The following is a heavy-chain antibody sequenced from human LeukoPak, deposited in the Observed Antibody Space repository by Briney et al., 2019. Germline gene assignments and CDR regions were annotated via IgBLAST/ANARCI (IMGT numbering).Heavy chain of an antibody. CDR2: ISGSGGST. CDR1: GFTFSSYA. J-gene: IGHJ4*02. V-gene: IGHV3-23*01. Sequence: PGGSLRLSCAASGFTFSSYAMNWVRPAPGKGLEWLSTISGSGGSTYYADSVKGRFTISRDNSKNTLYLLMNSLRAEDTAVYYCARSGGGLHYFDYWGQGTLVTVSS. D-gene: IGHD2-21*01. CDR3: ARSGGGLHYFDY.